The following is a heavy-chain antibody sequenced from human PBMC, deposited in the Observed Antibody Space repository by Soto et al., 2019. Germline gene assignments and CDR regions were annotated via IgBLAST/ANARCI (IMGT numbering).Heavy chain of an antibody. CDR1: GYTFSSYD. V-gene: IGHV1-8*01. D-gene: IGHD6-13*01. CDR2: MNPNSGNT. J-gene: IGHJ4*02. CDR3: ARERTSSWRFDY. Sequence: QVQLVQSGAEVKMPGASVKVSCKATGYTFSSYDINWVRQATGQGLEWMGWMNPNSGNTGYAQKFQGRVTMTRNTSISTAYMELSTLRSEDTAVYYCARERTSSWRFDYWGQGTLVTVSS.